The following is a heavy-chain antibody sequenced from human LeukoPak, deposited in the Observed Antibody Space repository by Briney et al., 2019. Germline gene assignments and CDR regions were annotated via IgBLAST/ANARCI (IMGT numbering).Heavy chain of an antibody. CDR3: ARYSMVRGRTNWFDP. CDR2: IYYSGST. V-gene: IGHV4-30-4*01. Sequence: SETLSLTCTVSGGSISSGDYYWSWIRQPPGKGLEWIGYIYYSGSTYYNPSLKSRVTISVDTSKNQFSLKLSSVTAADTAVYYCARYSMVRGRTNWFDPWGQGTLFTVS. CDR1: GGSISSGDYY. J-gene: IGHJ5*02. D-gene: IGHD3-10*01.